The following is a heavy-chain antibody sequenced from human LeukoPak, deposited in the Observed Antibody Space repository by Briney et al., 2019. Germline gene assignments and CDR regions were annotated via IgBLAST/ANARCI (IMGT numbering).Heavy chain of an antibody. V-gene: IGHV1-24*01. D-gene: IGHD3-10*01. CDR1: GYTLTELS. Sequence: GASVKVSCKVSGYTLTELSMHWVRQAPGKGLEWMGGFDPEDGETIYAQKFQGRVTMTEDTSTDTAYMELSSLRSEDTAVYYCATDSRDMVRGVMLSAFDIWGQGTMVTVSS. J-gene: IGHJ3*02. CDR3: ATDSRDMVRGVMLSAFDI. CDR2: FDPEDGET.